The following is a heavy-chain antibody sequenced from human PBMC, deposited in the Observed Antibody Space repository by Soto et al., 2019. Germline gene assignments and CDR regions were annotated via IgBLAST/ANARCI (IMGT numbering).Heavy chain of an antibody. J-gene: IGHJ6*02. CDR1: GFTFSNYA. CDR2: ISYDGSNK. V-gene: IGHV3-30-3*01. D-gene: IGHD5-18*01. CDR3: AKDLAAEYSYGYYYYYGMDV. Sequence: QVQLVESGGGVVQPGTSLRLSCVASGFTFSNYAMNWVRQAPGKGLEWVAVISYDGSNKYYADSVKGRFTISRDNSKNTLYLQMNSLRAEDTAVYYCAKDLAAEYSYGYYYYYGMDVWGQGTTVTVSS.